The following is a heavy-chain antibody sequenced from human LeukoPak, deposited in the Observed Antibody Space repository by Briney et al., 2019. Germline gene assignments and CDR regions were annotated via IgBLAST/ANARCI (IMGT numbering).Heavy chain of an antibody. D-gene: IGHD3-3*01. V-gene: IGHV4-34*01. J-gene: IGHJ4*02. CDR1: GGSFNGYY. Sequence: SETLSLTCSVYGGSFNGYYWSWIREPPGKGLEWIGEINHSGTTNYNPSLKSRVTMSLDTSKNQFSLMLNSVTAADTAVYYCARVPLRFLEPFDYWGQGTLVTVSS. CDR2: INHSGTT. CDR3: ARVPLRFLEPFDY.